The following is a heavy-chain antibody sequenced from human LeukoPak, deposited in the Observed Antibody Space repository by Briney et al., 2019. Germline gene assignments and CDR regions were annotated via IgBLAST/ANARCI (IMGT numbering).Heavy chain of an antibody. CDR2: IYTRGST. D-gene: IGHD1-26*01. Sequence: PSQTLSLTCTVSGGSISSGSYYWSWIRQPAGKGLEWIGRIYTRGSTNYNPSLKSRVTISVDTSKNQFSLKLSSVTAADTAVYYCARLGWELWGHYYYYYGMDVWGQGTTVTVSS. V-gene: IGHV4-61*02. J-gene: IGHJ6*02. CDR1: GGSISSGSYY. CDR3: ARLGWELWGHYYYYYGMDV.